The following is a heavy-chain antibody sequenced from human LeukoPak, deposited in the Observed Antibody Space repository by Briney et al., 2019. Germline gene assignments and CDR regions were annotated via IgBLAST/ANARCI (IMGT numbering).Heavy chain of an antibody. CDR1: VYTFTSYD. Sequence: ASVKVSYKASVYTFTSYDISWVRQAPGQGLEWMGWISTYNDNTHYAQKLQGRVTMTTDTSTITVYMELKSLRSDDTAVYYCARIQSRIIAARPGNPAFDYWGRGTLVTVSS. J-gene: IGHJ4*02. V-gene: IGHV1-18*01. D-gene: IGHD6-6*01. CDR2: ISTYNDNT. CDR3: ARIQSRIIAARPGNPAFDY.